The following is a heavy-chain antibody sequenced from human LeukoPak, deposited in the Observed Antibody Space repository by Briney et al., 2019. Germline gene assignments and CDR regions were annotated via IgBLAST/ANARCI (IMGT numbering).Heavy chain of an antibody. Sequence: GRSLRLSCAASGFTFSSYAMHWVRQAPGKGLEWVAVISYDGSNKYYADSVKGRFTISRDNSKNTLYLQMNSLRAEDTAVYYCARGRWELLTGVGYWGQGTLVTVSS. CDR1: GFTFSSYA. J-gene: IGHJ4*02. V-gene: IGHV3-30-3*01. CDR3: ARGRWELLTGVGY. CDR2: ISYDGSNK. D-gene: IGHD1-26*01.